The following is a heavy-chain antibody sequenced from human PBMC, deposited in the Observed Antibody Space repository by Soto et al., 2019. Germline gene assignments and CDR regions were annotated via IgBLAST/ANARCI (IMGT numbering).Heavy chain of an antibody. CDR1: GGSFSGYY. V-gene: IGHV4-34*01. D-gene: IGHD3-16*02. J-gene: IGHJ4*02. CDR3: ARGLYFYYDYIWGSYRGFDY. CDR2: INHSGST. Sequence: QVQLQQWGAGLLKPSETLSLTCAVYGGSFSGYYWSWIRQPPGKGLECIGEINHSGSTNYNPSLKSRVTISVDTSKNQFSLKLSSVTAADTAVYYCARGLYFYYDYIWGSYRGFDYWGQGTLVTVSS.